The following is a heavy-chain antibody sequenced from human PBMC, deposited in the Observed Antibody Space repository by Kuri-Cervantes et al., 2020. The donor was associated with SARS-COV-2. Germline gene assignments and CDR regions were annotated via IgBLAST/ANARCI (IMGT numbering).Heavy chain of an antibody. J-gene: IGHJ5*01. Sequence: GGSLRLSCAVSGFTFSSCAMHWVRLAPGKGLEWVAFISYDGSSEYYADSVRGRFTVSRDTSKNTLYLQVNSLRTDDTAVYYCAKDRVGVQDSWGQGTQVTVSS. CDR2: ISYDGSSE. CDR1: GFTFSSCA. D-gene: IGHD2-21*01. CDR3: AKDRVGVQDS. V-gene: IGHV3-30*04.